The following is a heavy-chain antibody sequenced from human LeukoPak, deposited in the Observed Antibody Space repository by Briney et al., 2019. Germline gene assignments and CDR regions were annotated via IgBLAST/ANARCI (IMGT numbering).Heavy chain of an antibody. CDR3: ARHRFESSSWYPNALDI. Sequence: SETLSLTCTVSGGSISSYYWSWIRQPPGKGLEWIGYIYYSGSTNYNPSLKSRVTISVDTSKNQFSLKLSSVTAADTAVYYCARHRFESSSWYPNALDIWGQGTMVTVSS. J-gene: IGHJ3*02. CDR1: GGSISSYY. V-gene: IGHV4-59*08. CDR2: IYYSGST. D-gene: IGHD6-13*01.